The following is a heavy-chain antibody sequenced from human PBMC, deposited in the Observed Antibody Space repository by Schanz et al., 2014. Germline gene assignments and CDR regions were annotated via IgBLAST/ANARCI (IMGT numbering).Heavy chain of an antibody. D-gene: IGHD4-17*01. CDR1: GGTFSSFG. J-gene: IGHJ5*02. Sequence: VQLEQSGAEVKKPGSSVKVSCKASGGTFSSFGINWVRQAPGQGLEWMGRIIPILGVTHYAQKFQGRVTITAAKSTTTAYMELNSLNSDDTAVYYCATLDYADSVSWGQGTLVTVSS. V-gene: IGHV1-69*02. CDR3: ATLDYADSVS. CDR2: IIPILGVT.